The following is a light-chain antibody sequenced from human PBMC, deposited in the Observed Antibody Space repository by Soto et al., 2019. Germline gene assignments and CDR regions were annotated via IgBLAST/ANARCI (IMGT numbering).Light chain of an antibody. Sequence: EIVLTQSPANLSLSPGERATLSCRASQSVSSYLAWYQQKPGQAPRLLIYDASNRATGIPARFSGSGSGTGFTLTISSLEPEDFAVYYCQQRSNWPRGFTFGPGTKVDIK. CDR3: QQRSNWPRGFT. CDR1: QSVSSY. CDR2: DAS. V-gene: IGKV3-11*01. J-gene: IGKJ3*01.